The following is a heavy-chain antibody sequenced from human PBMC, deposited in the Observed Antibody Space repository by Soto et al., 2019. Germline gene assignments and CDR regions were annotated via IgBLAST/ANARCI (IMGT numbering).Heavy chain of an antibody. CDR1: GGTFKNYL. Sequence: QVQLVQSGAEVKKPGCSVKVSCTASGGTFKNYLFSWVRQAPGQGLEWMGGVLTIFGSTKSAQRFQGRVTITADASTSTVYMELSGLTSEDTAVYFCAIDLEFRDVNTSHFDYWGQGTLVTVSS. CDR2: VLTIFGST. CDR3: AIDLEFRDVNTSHFDY. J-gene: IGHJ4*02. V-gene: IGHV1-69*01. D-gene: IGHD3-10*01.